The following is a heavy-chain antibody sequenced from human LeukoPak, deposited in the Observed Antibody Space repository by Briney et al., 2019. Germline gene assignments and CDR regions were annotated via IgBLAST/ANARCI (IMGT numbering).Heavy chain of an antibody. J-gene: IGHJ4*02. D-gene: IGHD2-15*01. CDR3: AKLRILSPPLDY. CDR1: GFTFSNYA. Sequence: QPGGALRLSCAASGFTFSNYAMHWVRQSPGKGLEWVAIISYDGNNKYYTDSVKGRFAISRDNSKDTLYLQMNDLRAEDTAVYYCAKLRILSPPLDYWGQGTLVTVSS. V-gene: IGHV3-30-3*02. CDR2: ISYDGNNK.